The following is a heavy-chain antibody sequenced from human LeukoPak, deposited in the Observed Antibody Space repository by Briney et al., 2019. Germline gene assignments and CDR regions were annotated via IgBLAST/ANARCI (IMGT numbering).Heavy chain of an antibody. Sequence: GGSLRLSCAASGFTFSSYAMHWVRQAPGKGLEWVAVISYDGSNKYYADSVKGRFTISRDNSKNTLYLQMDSLRAEDTAVYYCARDRGPGTGIVGATFVPNYPTDYWGQGTLVTASS. J-gene: IGHJ4*02. D-gene: IGHD1-26*01. CDR3: ARDRGPGTGIVGATFVPNYPTDY. CDR1: GFTFSSYA. CDR2: ISYDGSNK. V-gene: IGHV3-30-3*01.